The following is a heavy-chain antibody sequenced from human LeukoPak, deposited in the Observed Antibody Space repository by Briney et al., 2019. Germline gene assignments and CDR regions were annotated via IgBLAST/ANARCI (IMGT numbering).Heavy chain of an antibody. Sequence: GGSLGLSCAASGFTFSSYAMSWVRQAPGKGLEWVSAISGSGGSTYYADSVKGRFTISRDNSKNTLYLQMNSLRAEDTAVYYCANPSDYGHYIGYWGQGTLVTVSS. J-gene: IGHJ4*02. CDR1: GFTFSSYA. V-gene: IGHV3-23*01. D-gene: IGHD4-17*01. CDR2: ISGSGGST. CDR3: ANPSDYGHYIGY.